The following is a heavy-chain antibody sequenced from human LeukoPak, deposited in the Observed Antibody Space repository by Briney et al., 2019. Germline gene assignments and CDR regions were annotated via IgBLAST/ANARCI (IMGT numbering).Heavy chain of an antibody. CDR2: IYSSGST. CDR3: ASHSSGSYKVYFDY. V-gene: IGHV3-53*01. CDR1: GFSVSSNY. Sequence: QPGGSLRLSCAASGFSVSSNYMSWVRQAPGKGLEWVSVIYSSGSTYYADSVKGRFTISRDNSKNTLYLQMNSLRAEDTAVYYCASHSSGSYKVYFDYWGQGTLVTVSS. D-gene: IGHD1-26*01. J-gene: IGHJ4*02.